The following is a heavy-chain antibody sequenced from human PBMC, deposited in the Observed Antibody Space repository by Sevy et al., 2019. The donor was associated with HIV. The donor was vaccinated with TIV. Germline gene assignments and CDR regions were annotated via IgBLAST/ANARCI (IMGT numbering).Heavy chain of an antibody. J-gene: IGHJ2*01. D-gene: IGHD6-19*01. CDR3: ARGGDSSGWYHWYFDL. Sequence: ASVKVSCKASGYTFTSYDINWVRQATGQGLEWMGWMNPNSGNTGYAQKFQGRVTMTRNTSISTAYMELSSLRSEDTAVYYCARGGDSSGWYHWYFDLWGRSTLVTVSS. CDR1: GYTFTSYD. V-gene: IGHV1-8*01. CDR2: MNPNSGNT.